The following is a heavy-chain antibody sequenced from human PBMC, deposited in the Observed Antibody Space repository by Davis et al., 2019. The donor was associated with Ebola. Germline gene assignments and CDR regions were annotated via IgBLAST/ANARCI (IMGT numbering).Heavy chain of an antibody. Sequence: SETLSLTCTVSGGSISSSSYYWGWIRQPPGKGLEWIGSIYYSGSTYYNPSLKSRVTISVDTSRNQFSLKLSSVTAADTAVYYCATLPTANYYYYGMDVWGQGTTVTVSS. V-gene: IGHV4-39*01. CDR1: GGSISSSSYY. CDR3: ATLPTANYYYYGMDV. J-gene: IGHJ6*02. CDR2: IYYSGST.